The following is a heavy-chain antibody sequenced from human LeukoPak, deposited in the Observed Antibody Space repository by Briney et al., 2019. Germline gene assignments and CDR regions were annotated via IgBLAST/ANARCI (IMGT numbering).Heavy chain of an antibody. V-gene: IGHV5-51*01. CDR2: IYPGDSNT. Sequence: GESLKISCKGSGYSFTTYWIGWVRQMPGKGLEWMGIIYPGDSNTRYSPSLQGQVTISADKSISTAYLQGSSLKASDTAMYYCARPRSSSAYNAFYIWGQRTMVTVSS. J-gene: IGHJ3*02. CDR3: ARPRSSSAYNAFYI. D-gene: IGHD6-25*01. CDR1: GYSFTTYW.